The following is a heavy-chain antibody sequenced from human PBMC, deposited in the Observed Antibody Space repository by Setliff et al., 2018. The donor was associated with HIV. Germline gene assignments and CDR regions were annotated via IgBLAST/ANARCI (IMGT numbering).Heavy chain of an antibody. D-gene: IGHD4-17*01. Sequence: SVKVSCKASGGTFSSYGVNWVRQAPGQGLEWMGGIFPFFGSANYAQKFQGRVTITADVSTSTIYMELSSLTSEDTAVYYCARGADGDYRYYMDGWGRGTTVTVSS. J-gene: IGHJ6*03. CDR3: ARGADGDYRYYMDG. CDR2: IFPFFGSA. V-gene: IGHV1-69*13. CDR1: GGTFSSYG.